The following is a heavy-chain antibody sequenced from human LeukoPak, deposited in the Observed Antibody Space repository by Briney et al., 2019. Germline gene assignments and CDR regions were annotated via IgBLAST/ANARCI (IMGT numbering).Heavy chain of an antibody. CDR2: IYPSGNI. J-gene: IGHJ4*02. CDR1: GFTFSNSY. V-gene: IGHV3-53*01. Sequence: GGSLRLSCAASGFTFSNSYMSWLRQAPGKGLEWVSLIYPSGNIYYADSVKGRFTISRDNSKNTLFLQMNSLRAEDTAIYYCARTFVSGDGYKVGYFDYWGQGTLVTVSS. CDR3: ARTFVSGDGYKVGYFDY. D-gene: IGHD5-24*01.